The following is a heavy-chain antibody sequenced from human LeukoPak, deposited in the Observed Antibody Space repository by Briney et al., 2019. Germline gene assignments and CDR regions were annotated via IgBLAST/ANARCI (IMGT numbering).Heavy chain of an antibody. CDR2: IYYSGST. V-gene: IGHV4-31*03. J-gene: IGHJ5*02. Sequence: TSQTLSLTCTVSGCSISSGGYYWSWIRQHPGKGLEWIGYIYYSGSTYYNPSLKSRVTISVDTSKNQFSLKLSSVTAADTAVYYCARADQLLPYNWFDPWGQGTLVTASS. CDR3: ARADQLLPYNWFDP. D-gene: IGHD2-2*01. CDR1: GCSISSGGYY.